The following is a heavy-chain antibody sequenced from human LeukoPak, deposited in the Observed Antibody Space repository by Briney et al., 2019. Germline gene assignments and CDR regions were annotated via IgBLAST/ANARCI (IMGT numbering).Heavy chain of an antibody. V-gene: IGHV4-59*01. CDR2: IYYSGST. D-gene: IGHD1-26*01. CDR1: GDSISSYY. Sequence: SETLSLTCTVSGDSISSYYWSWIRQPPGKGLEWFGYIYYSGSTNYNPSLKSRVTISVDTSKNQFSLKLSSVTAADTAVYYCARTSGSYFYYYGMDVWGQGTTVTVSS. CDR3: ARTSGSYFYYYGMDV. J-gene: IGHJ6*02.